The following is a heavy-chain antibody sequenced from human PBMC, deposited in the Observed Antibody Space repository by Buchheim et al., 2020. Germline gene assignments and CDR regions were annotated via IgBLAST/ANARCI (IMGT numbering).Heavy chain of an antibody. V-gene: IGHV4-39*07. D-gene: IGHD5-18*01. J-gene: IGHJ6*03. CDR2: IYYSGST. CDR3: ARARSRLWPRYYYYYYMDV. Sequence: QLQLQESGPGLVKPSETLSLTCTVSGGSIISNSYYWGWIRQPPGKGLEWIGYIYYSGSTYYNPSLKSRVTISVDTSKNQFSLKLSSVTAADTAVYYCARARSRLWPRYYYYYYMDVWGKGTT. CDR1: GGSIISNSYY.